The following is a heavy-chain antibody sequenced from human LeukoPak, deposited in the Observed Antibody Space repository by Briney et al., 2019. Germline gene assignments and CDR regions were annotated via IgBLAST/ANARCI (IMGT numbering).Heavy chain of an antibody. J-gene: IGHJ5*02. CDR1: GGSFSGYY. D-gene: IGHD1-26*01. V-gene: IGHV4-34*01. Sequence: SETLSLTCAVYGGSFSGYYWSWIRQPPGKGLEWIGEINHSGSTNYNPSLKSRVTISVDTSKNQFSLKLSSVTAADTAVYYCATYIVGATQAWGQGILVTVSS. CDR3: ATYIVGATQA. CDR2: INHSGST.